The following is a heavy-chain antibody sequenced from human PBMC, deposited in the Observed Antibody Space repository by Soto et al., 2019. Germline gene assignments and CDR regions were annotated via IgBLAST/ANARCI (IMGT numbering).Heavy chain of an antibody. D-gene: IGHD2-8*01. J-gene: IGHJ6*02. CDR3: ARGHSTDCSNGVCSFFYDHEMDV. CDR2: INPKSGGT. Sequence: ASVKVSCKASGYSFTDYHIHWVRQAPGQGLEWLGRINPKSGGTSTAQKFQGWVTMTRDRSISTVYMELTRLRSDDTAVYFCARGHSTDCSNGVCSFFYDHEMDVWGQGTTVTVSS. V-gene: IGHV1-2*04. CDR1: GYSFTDYH.